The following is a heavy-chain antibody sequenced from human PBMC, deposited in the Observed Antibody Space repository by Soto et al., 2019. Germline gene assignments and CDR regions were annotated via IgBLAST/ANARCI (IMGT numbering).Heavy chain of an antibody. CDR1: GFTFSNYW. Sequence: GGSLRLSCVASGFTFSNYWMSWVRQAPGKGLEWVANMKKDGSQKYYVDSVKGRFTISRDNARNSLYLQVNSLRVEDTAVYYCARDWFDAWGQGTLVTVSS. V-gene: IGHV3-7*01. J-gene: IGHJ5*02. CDR2: MKKDGSQK. CDR3: ARDWFDA.